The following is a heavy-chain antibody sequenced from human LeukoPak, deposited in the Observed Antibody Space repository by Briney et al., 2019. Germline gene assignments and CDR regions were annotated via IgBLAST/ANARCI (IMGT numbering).Heavy chain of an antibody. CDR1: GGSISSYY. V-gene: IGHV4-59*08. CDR2: IYYSGST. CDR3: ARHGVDILTGYYRPHYYYGMDV. J-gene: IGHJ6*02. D-gene: IGHD3-9*01. Sequence: SETLSLTCTVSGGSISSYYWSWIRQPPGKGLEWIGYIYYSGSTNYNPSLKSRVTISVDTSKNQFSLKLCSVTAADTAVYYCARHGVDILTGYYRPHYYYGMDVWGQGTTVTVSS.